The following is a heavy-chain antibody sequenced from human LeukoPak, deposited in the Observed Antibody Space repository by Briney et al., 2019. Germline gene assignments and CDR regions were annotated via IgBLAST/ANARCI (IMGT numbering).Heavy chain of an antibody. D-gene: IGHD6-19*01. CDR2: IYYCGST. V-gene: IGHV4-59*01. J-gene: IGHJ5*02. CDR3: ARGLGAGVWFDP. Sequence: PSETLSLTCTVSGGSISSYYWCWIWQPPAKGLEWVGNIYYCGSTNYNPYVKRRVTLSVDTSENQYSLTLSHSTAAATAEYYCARGLGAGVWFDPWGKGALVTVSS. CDR1: GGSISSYY.